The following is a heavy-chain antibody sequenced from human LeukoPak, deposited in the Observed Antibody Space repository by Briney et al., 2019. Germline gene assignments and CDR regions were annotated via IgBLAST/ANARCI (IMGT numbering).Heavy chain of an antibody. CDR2: IYYSGST. CDR3: ARDIRDYYGSGSYYNGISD. V-gene: IGHV4-30-4*01. D-gene: IGHD3-10*01. J-gene: IGHJ4*02. Sequence: SETLSLTCTVSGGSISSGDYYWSWIRQPPGKGLEWIGYIYYSGSTYYNPSLKSRVTISVDTSKNQFSLKLSSVTAADTAVYYCARDIRDYYGSGSYYNGISDWGQGTLVTVSS. CDR1: GGSISSGDYY.